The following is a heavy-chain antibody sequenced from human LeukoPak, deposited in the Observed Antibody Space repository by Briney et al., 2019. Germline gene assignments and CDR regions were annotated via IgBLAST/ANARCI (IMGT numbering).Heavy chain of an antibody. J-gene: IGHJ3*01. CDR1: GFTFSSYS. D-gene: IGHD3-22*01. CDR2: ISSSSYI. Sequence: GGSLRLSCAASGFTFSSYSMNWVRQAPGKGLEWLSYISSSSYIYYADSVKGRFTISRDNAKNSLYLQMNSLSAEDTAMYYCARDADSSGFHDAFDFWGQGTMVTVSS. V-gene: IGHV3-21*01. CDR3: ARDADSSGFHDAFDF.